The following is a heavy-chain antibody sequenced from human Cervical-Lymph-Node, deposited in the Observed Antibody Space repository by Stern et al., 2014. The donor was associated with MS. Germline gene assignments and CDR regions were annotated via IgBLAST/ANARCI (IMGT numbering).Heavy chain of an antibody. CDR2: ILALFGVT. CDR3: ARHFDWLLGAEDYGMDV. V-gene: IGHV1-69*01. J-gene: IGHJ6*02. Sequence: VQLVESGAEVKQPGSSVNVSCKASGGTFRSYGFSWVRQAPGQGLEWMGGILALFGVTNYEQKYQGRVTIIADESTNTVYMELSSLRSEDTAVYYCARHFDWLLGAEDYGMDVWGQGTTVTVSS. D-gene: IGHD3-9*01. CDR1: GGTFRSYG.